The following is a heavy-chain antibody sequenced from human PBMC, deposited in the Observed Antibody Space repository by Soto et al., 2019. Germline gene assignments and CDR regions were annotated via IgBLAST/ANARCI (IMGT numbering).Heavy chain of an antibody. D-gene: IGHD2-2*01. Sequence: EVQLLESGGGLVQPGGSLRLSCAASGFTFSSYAMSWVRQAPGKGLEWVSLISGSGGGTYYADSVKGRFTISRDNSKNTLSLQLNRLRAEDTAVSYCATPAAAAAPDYWGQGTLVTVSS. V-gene: IGHV3-23*01. CDR2: ISGSGGGT. J-gene: IGHJ4*02. CDR3: ATPAAAAAPDY. CDR1: GFTFSSYA.